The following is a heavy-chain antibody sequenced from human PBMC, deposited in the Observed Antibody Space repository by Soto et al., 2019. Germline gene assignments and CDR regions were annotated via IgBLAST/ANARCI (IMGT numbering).Heavy chain of an antibody. J-gene: IGHJ5*01. V-gene: IGHV4-4*02. CDR3: ARVRQGCSANNCYFDP. Sequence: SETLSLTCTLSGGSVRAPDWWNWVRQSPDKGLEWIAEVHISGHSNYNPSLRSRVSVSIDSSKNRFYLNLNSVTAADTAIYYCARVRQGCSANNCYFDPWGQGTQVTVSS. CDR1: GGSVRAPDW. D-gene: IGHD1-1*01. CDR2: VHISGHS.